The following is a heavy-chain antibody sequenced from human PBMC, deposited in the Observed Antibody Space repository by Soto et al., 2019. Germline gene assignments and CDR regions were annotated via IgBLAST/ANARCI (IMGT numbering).Heavy chain of an antibody. V-gene: IGHV3-15*07. Sequence: EVQLVESAGGLVKPGGSLRLSCVASGFSFNEAWMNWVRQAPGQGLEWVGRIKTSAGGGATNYAAAVPGRFTISRDDSKNTLFLHMNSLRTGDTAIYYCTTGSVEGIWGQGTTVIVSS. D-gene: IGHD2-15*01. CDR3: TTGSVEGI. CDR2: IKTSAGGGAT. J-gene: IGHJ6*02. CDR1: GFSFNEAW.